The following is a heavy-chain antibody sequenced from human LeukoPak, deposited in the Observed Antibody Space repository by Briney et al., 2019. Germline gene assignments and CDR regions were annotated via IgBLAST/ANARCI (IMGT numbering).Heavy chain of an antibody. CDR1: GFTFDDYA. CDR3: AKTLPTDFRGITSSYKSD. Sequence: GGSLRLSCAASGFTFDDYAMHWVRQAPGKGLEWVSGISWNSGSIGYADSVKGRFTISRDNSKNTLYLQMNSLRAEDTAVYYCAKTLPTDFRGITSSYKSDWGQGTLVTVSS. V-gene: IGHV3-9*01. CDR2: ISWNSGSI. J-gene: IGHJ4*02. D-gene: IGHD3-10*01.